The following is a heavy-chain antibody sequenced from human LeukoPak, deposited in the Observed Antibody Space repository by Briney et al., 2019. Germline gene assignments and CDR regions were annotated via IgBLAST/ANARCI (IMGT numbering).Heavy chain of an antibody. Sequence: SQTLSPACTVSVGSLSSGGSYWSWIRQHPGKGLEWFGYIYYSGSTYYNPSLKSRVTISVDTSKNQFSLKLSSVTAADTAVYYCARDRSTSCSGGSCPYGMDVWGQGTTVTVSS. CDR3: ARDRSTSCSGGSCPYGMDV. D-gene: IGHD2-15*01. CDR1: VGSLSSGGSY. J-gene: IGHJ6*02. CDR2: IYYSGST. V-gene: IGHV4-31*03.